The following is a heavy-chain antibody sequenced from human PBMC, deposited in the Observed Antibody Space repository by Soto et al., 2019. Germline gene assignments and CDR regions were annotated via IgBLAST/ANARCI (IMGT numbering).Heavy chain of an antibody. CDR2: IIPILGIA. CDR3: ARSDNWNRKYYFDS. CDR1: GGTFSSYT. V-gene: IGHV1-69*02. D-gene: IGHD1-20*01. Sequence: QVQLVQSGAEVKKPGSSVKVSCKASGGTFSSYTISWVRQAPGQGLEWMGRIIPILGIANYAQKFQGRVTINADKSPSTAYMELSSLRSEDTAVYYCARSDNWNRKYYFDSWGQGTLVTVSS. J-gene: IGHJ4*02.